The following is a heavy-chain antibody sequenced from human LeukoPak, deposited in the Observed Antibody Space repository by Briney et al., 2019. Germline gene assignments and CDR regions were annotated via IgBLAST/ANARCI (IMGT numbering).Heavy chain of an antibody. CDR3: ARDLDCTNGVCFSFDP. V-gene: IGHV4-59*01. CDR2: IYYSGST. CDR1: GGSISSYY. Sequence: SETLSLTCTVSGGSISSYYWSWIRQPPGKGLEWIGYIYYSGSTNYNPSLKSRVTISVDTSKNQFSLKLSSVTAADTAVYYCARDLDCTNGVCFSFDPWGQGTLVTVSS. J-gene: IGHJ5*02. D-gene: IGHD2-8*01.